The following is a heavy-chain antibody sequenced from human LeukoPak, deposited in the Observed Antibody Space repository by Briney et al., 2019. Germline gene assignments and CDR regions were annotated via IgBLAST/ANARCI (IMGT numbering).Heavy chain of an antibody. CDR2: ISGSGGST. CDR1: GFTFSSYA. V-gene: IGHV3-23*01. CDR3: AKDDYGYWFDP. J-gene: IGHJ5*02. D-gene: IGHD4/OR15-4a*01. Sequence: GGSLRLSCAASGFTFSSYAMSWVRQAPGKGLEWVSAISGSGGSTYYADSVKGRFTISRDNFNNMLYLQMNSLRVEDTAVYFCAKDDYGYWFDPWGQGTLVTVSS.